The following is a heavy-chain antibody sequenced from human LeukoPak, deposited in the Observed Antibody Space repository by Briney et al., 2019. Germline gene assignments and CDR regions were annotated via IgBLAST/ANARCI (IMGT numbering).Heavy chain of an antibody. V-gene: IGHV3-30*18. Sequence: GGSLRLSCAASGFTFSSYGMHWVCQAPGKGLEWVAVISYDGSNKYYTDSVKGRFTISRDNSKNTLYLQLNSLKPEDTAVYYCAKDTRCGGDCYSVGNYWGQGTLVTVSS. CDR3: AKDTRCGGDCYSVGNY. D-gene: IGHD2-21*02. CDR2: ISYDGSNK. CDR1: GFTFSSYG. J-gene: IGHJ4*02.